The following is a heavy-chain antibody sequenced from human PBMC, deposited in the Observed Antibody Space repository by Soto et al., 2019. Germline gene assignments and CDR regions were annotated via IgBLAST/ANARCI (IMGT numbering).Heavy chain of an antibody. CDR1: GFTFDDYA. CDR3: ATAGGHEYFQH. J-gene: IGHJ1*01. CDR2: ISWNSGSI. D-gene: IGHD2-15*01. Sequence: EVQLVESGGGLVQPGRSLRLSCAASGFTFDDYAMHWVRQAPGKGLEWVSGISWNSGSIGYADSVKGRFTISRDNAKNSLYLQMNSLRAEDTALYYCATAGGHEYFQHWGQGTLVTVSS. V-gene: IGHV3-9*01.